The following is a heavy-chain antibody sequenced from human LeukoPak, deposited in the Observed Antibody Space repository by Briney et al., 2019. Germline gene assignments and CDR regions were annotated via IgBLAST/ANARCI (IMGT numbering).Heavy chain of an antibody. J-gene: IGHJ3*02. V-gene: IGHV4-59*08. D-gene: IGHD6-19*01. Sequence: SETLSLTCTVSGGSISSYYWSWIRQPPGKGLEWIGYIYYSGSTNYNPSLKSRVTISVDTSKNQFSLKLSSVTAADTAVYYCARHGNKQWLVHDAFDIWGQGTMVTVSS. CDR3: ARHGNKQWLVHDAFDI. CDR2: IYYSGST. CDR1: GGSISSYY.